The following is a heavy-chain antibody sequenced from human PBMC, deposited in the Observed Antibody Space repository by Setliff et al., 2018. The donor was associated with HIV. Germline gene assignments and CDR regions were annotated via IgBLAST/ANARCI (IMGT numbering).Heavy chain of an antibody. CDR3: ARGEMATMESDDAFDL. D-gene: IGHD5-12*01. CDR2: IIPMLGLA. J-gene: IGHJ3*01. Sequence: ASVKVSCKASGGTFGNFAISWVRQAPGQRLEWLGKIIPMLGLADYAPKFQGRVTISADESTNTVYMALSRLTSDDLAVYYCARGEMATMESDDAFDLWG. V-gene: IGHV1-69*04. CDR1: GGTFGNFA.